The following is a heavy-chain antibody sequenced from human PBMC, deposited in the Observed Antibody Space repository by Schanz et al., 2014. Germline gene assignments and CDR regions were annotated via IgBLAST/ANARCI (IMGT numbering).Heavy chain of an antibody. J-gene: IGHJ5*01. CDR1: GYTFTSYS. Sequence: QVQLIQSGAEAKKPGSSVKVSCTSSGYTFTSYSIHWVRQAPGQGLEWMGWINVGNGNMKYSQKCQGRVTIARDTSASTAYMELTSLRAEDTAVYFSAREVGLYDRGWFDSWGQGTLVTVSS. CDR3: AREVGLYDRGWFDS. D-gene: IGHD3-22*01. V-gene: IGHV1-3*01. CDR2: INVGNGNM.